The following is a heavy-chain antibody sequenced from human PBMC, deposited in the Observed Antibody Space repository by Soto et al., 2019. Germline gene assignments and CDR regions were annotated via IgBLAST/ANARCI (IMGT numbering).Heavy chain of an antibody. CDR3: ARDLRVLNYFDY. Sequence: SETLSLTCTVSGGSISSGDYYWSWIRQPPGKGLEWIGYIYYSGSTYYNPSLKSRVTISVDTSKNQFSLKLSSVTAADTAVYYCARDLRVLNYFDYWGQGTLVTSPQ. CDR1: GGSISSGDYY. J-gene: IGHJ4*02. V-gene: IGHV4-30-4*01. CDR2: IYYSGST.